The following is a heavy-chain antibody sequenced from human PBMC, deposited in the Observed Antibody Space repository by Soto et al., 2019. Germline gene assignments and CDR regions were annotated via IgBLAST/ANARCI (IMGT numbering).Heavy chain of an antibody. CDR2: ISGYNGNT. V-gene: IGHV1-18*01. CDR3: ERPKGVTTAASHHHWFDT. CDR1: GYTFTGYG. D-gene: IGHD2-15*01. J-gene: IGHJ5*02. Sequence: QVQLVQSGAEVKKPGASVKVSCKASGYTFTGYGISWVRQAPGQGLEWMGWISGYNGNTNSAQKLQGRVTMTTDSSTPTAYPELRSLSSDATDVYSCERPKGVTTAASHHHWFDTWGQRHMLTVSS.